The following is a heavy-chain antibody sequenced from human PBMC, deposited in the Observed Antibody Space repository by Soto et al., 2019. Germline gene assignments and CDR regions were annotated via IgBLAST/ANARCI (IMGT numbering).Heavy chain of an antibody. D-gene: IGHD5-18*01. CDR3: ARRGYIYARPHDGMDV. V-gene: IGHV4-39*01. CDR1: GGSISSSSYY. J-gene: IGHJ6*02. Sequence: QLQLQESGPGLVKPSETLSLTCTVSGGSISSSSYYWGWIRQPPGKGLEWIGSICYSGSTYYNPSLKSRVTISVDTSKNQFSLKLSSVTAADTAVYYCARRGYIYARPHDGMDVWGQGTTVTVSS. CDR2: ICYSGST.